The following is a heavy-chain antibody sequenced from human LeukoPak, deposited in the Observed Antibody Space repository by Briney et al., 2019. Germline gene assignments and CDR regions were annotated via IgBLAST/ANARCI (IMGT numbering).Heavy chain of an antibody. D-gene: IGHD6-13*01. CDR3: ARDPGIAAAEIDY. Sequence: ASVKVSCKASGGTFSSYAISWVRQAPGQGLEWMGRIIPILGIANYAQKFQGRVTITADKSTSTAYMELSSLRSEDTAVYYCARDPGIAAAEIDYWGQGTLVTVSS. J-gene: IGHJ4*02. V-gene: IGHV1-69*04. CDR2: IIPILGIA. CDR1: GGTFSSYA.